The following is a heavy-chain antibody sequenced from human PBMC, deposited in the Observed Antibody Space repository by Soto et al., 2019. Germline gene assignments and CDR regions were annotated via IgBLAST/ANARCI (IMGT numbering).Heavy chain of an antibody. CDR2: IYWNDDK. Sequence: SGPTLVNPTQTLTLTCTFSGFSLSTSGVGVGWIRQPPGKALEWLALIYWNDDKRYSPSLKSRLTITKDTSKNQVVLTMTNMDPVDTATYYCAHGNPSGPGPIYYFDDWGQGTLVTVSS. D-gene: IGHD3-9*01. J-gene: IGHJ4*02. CDR1: GFSLSTSGVG. V-gene: IGHV2-5*01. CDR3: AHGNPSGPGPIYYFDD.